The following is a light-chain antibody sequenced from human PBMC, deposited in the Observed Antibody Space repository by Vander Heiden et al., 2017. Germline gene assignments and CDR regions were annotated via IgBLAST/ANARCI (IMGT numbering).Light chain of an antibody. CDR2: STN. Sequence: QTVVTQEPSFSVSPGGTVTLTCGLSSGSVSTSYYPSWYQQTPGQAARTLINSTNTRSSGVPDRFSGSILGNKAALTITGAQADDESDYYCVLYMGSGTWVFGGGTKLTVL. CDR1: SGSVSTSYY. J-gene: IGLJ3*02. V-gene: IGLV8-61*01. CDR3: VLYMGSGTWV.